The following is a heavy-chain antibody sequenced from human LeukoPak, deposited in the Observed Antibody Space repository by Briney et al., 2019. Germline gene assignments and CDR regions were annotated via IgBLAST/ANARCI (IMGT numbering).Heavy chain of an antibody. CDR1: GFTFSNAW. Sequence: GGSLRLSCAASGFTFSNAWMSWVRQAPGKGLEWVANIKQDGTEKYYVDSVKGRFTISRDNAKNSLYLQMNSLRADDTALYYCARHNPLWGYWGQGTLVTVSS. CDR3: ARHNPLWGY. J-gene: IGHJ4*02. D-gene: IGHD1-14*01. V-gene: IGHV3-7*04. CDR2: IKQDGTEK.